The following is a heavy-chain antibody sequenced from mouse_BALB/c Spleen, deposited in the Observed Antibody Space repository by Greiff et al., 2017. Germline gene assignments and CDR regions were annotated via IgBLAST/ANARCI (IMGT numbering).Heavy chain of an antibody. D-gene: IGHD2-1*01. Sequence: QVQLQQPGAELVKPGASVKLSCKASGYTFTSYWMHWVKQRPGQGLEWIGEINPSNGRTNYNEKFKSKATLTVDKSSSTAYMQLSSLTSEDSAVYYCARYGNYGDYFEYWGQGTTLTVSS. CDR1: GYTFTSYW. J-gene: IGHJ2*01. CDR3: ARYGNYGDYFEY. CDR2: INPSNGRT. V-gene: IGHV1S81*02.